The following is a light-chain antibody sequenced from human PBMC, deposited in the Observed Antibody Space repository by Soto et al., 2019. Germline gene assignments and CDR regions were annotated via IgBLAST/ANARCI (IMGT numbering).Light chain of an antibody. V-gene: IGKV3-20*01. J-gene: IGKJ5*01. Sequence: MVLTQAPGTLSFSPGERACLACRSSQSVNSSYLAWYRHKPGQAPRLLIYGTSSRATGTPDRLSGSGSGTDFTLTISRLEPEDFAVYYCQQYGNSRITFGQGTRLEIK. CDR3: QQYGNSRIT. CDR2: GTS. CDR1: QSVNSSY.